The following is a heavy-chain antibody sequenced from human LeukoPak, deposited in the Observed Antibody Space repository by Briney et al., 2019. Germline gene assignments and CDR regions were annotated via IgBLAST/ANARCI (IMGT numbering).Heavy chain of an antibody. V-gene: IGHV4-59*08. Sequence: SETLSLTCTVSGGSISSYYWSWIRQPPGKGLEWIGYIYYSGSTNYNPSLKSRVTTSVDTSKNQFSLKLSSVTAADTAVYYCARHLYTAAYSSGWSFDYWGQGTLVTVSS. D-gene: IGHD6-19*01. CDR3: ARHLYTAAYSSGWSFDY. CDR1: GGSISSYY. J-gene: IGHJ4*02. CDR2: IYYSGST.